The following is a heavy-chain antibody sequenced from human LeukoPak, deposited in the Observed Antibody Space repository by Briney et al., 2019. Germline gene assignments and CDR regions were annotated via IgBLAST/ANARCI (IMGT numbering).Heavy chain of an antibody. J-gene: IGHJ6*02. CDR2: IIPIFGTA. V-gene: IGHV1-69*13. CDR3: ARRDYYDSSGSIPNGMDV. D-gene: IGHD3-22*01. CDR1: GGTFSSYA. Sequence: EASVKVSCTASGGTFSSYAISWVRQAPGQGLEWMGGIIPIFGTANYAQKFQGGVTITADESTSTAYMELSSLRSEDTAVYYCARRDYYDSSGSIPNGMDVWGQGTTVTVSS.